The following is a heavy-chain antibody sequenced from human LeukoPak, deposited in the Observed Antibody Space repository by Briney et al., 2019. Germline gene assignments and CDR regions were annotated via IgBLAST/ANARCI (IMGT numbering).Heavy chain of an antibody. CDR3: ARSSRYSSGWYEGYYYGMDV. Sequence: SVKVSFKASGGTFSSYAISWVRQAPGQGLEWMGGIIPIFGTANYAQKFQGRVTITADESTSTAYMELSSLRSEDTAVYYCARSSRYSSGWYEGYYYGMDVWGQGTTVTVSS. V-gene: IGHV1-69*13. CDR1: GGTFSSYA. CDR2: IIPIFGTA. D-gene: IGHD6-19*01. J-gene: IGHJ6*02.